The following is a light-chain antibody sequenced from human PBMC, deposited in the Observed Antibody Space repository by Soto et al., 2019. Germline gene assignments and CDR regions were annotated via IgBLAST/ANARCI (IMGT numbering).Light chain of an antibody. Sequence: DIQMTQSPSTLSGSVGGRVTITCRASQSISRYLNWYQQKPGKAPNLLIYVASSLQSEVPSRFSGSGSGTDFTLTITSLQPEDFATYYCQQSYGTPITFGQGTRLEIK. CDR2: VAS. CDR1: QSISRY. V-gene: IGKV1-39*01. J-gene: IGKJ5*01. CDR3: QQSYGTPIT.